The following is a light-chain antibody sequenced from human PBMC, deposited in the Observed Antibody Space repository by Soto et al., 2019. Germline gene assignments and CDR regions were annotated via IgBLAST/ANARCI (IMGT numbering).Light chain of an antibody. Sequence: QSVLTQPASVSGSPGQTITISCTGTSSDVGRYNTVSWYQHHPGKAPKLIIYEVTHRPAGISDRFSASKSGNTASLTISGLQVEDEADYYCNSLRVNHLYVFGSGTKVTVL. CDR2: EVT. CDR3: NSLRVNHLYV. CDR1: SSDVGRYNT. J-gene: IGLJ1*01. V-gene: IGLV2-14*01.